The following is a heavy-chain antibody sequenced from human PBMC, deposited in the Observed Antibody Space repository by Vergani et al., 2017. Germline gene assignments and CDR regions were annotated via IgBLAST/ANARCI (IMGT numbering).Heavy chain of an antibody. D-gene: IGHD2/OR15-2a*01. CDR3: ARESNILGRLDYYGMDV. V-gene: IGHV3-21*01. Sequence: EVQLVESGGGLVKPGGSLRLSCAASGFTFSSYSMNWVRQAPGKGLEWVSSISSSSSYIYYADSVKGRFTISRDNAKNSLYLQMNSLRAEDTAVYYCARESNILGRLDYYGMDVWGQGTTVTVSS. J-gene: IGHJ6*02. CDR1: GFTFSSYS. CDR2: ISSSSSYI.